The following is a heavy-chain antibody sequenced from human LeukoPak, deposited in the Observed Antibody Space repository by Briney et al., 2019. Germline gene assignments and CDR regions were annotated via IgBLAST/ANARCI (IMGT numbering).Heavy chain of an antibody. V-gene: IGHV4-4*02. J-gene: IGHJ4*02. CDR2: ISHSGST. CDR3: ARDAWTTVVTPLIL. Sequence: SGALSLTCAVPGASIISSNWWSWVRLPPGKGLEWIGEISHSGSTNYNPSLKSRLTISVDKSKNQFSLSLSSVTAADTAVYYCARDAWTTVVTPLILWGQGTLVTVSS. D-gene: IGHD4-23*01. CDR1: GASIISSNW.